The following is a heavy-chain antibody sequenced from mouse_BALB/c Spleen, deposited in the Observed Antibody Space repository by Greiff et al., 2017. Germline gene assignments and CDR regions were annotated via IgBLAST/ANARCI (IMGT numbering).Heavy chain of an antibody. CDR3: TRGGNYFYYAMDY. D-gene: IGHD2-1*01. Sequence: LVESGAELVKPGASVKLSCKASGYAFTSYYMYWVKQRPGQGLEWIGEINPSNGGTNFNEKFKSKATLTVDKSSSTAYMQLSSLTSEDSAVYYCTRGGNYFYYAMDYWGQGTSVTVSS. CDR1: GYAFTSYY. CDR2: INPSNGGT. V-gene: IGHV1S81*02. J-gene: IGHJ4*01.